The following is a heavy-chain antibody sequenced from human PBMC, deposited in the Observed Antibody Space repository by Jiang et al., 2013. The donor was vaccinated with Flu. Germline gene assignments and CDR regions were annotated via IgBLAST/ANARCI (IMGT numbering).Heavy chain of an antibody. CDR2: IIPIFGKT. CDR3: AKETIEMPTTEFVFNYHGMDV. J-gene: IGHJ6*04. Sequence: SGAEVKKPGASVKVSCKASGYTFTNHGINWVRQVPGQGLEWMRGIIPIFGKTNYAQNFQDRVTITADKSTGAGHMEVSSLKTEDTAVYYCAKETIEMPTTEFVFNYHGMDVWGKGTTVTVTS. CDR1: GYTFTNHG. D-gene: IGHD5-24*01. V-gene: IGHV1-69*06.